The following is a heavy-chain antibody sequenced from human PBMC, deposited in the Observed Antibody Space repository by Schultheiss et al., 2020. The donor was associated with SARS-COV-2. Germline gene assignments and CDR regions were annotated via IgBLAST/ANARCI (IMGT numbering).Heavy chain of an antibody. CDR2: INPNSGGT. CDR1: GYTFTGYY. D-gene: IGHD3-3*01. V-gene: IGHV1-2*04. J-gene: IGHJ6*02. Sequence: ASVKVSCKASGYTFTGYYMHWVRQAPGQGLEWMGWINPNSGGTNYAQKFQGWVTMTRDTSISTAYMELRSLRSDDTAVYYCARDRGGTIFGVVILSYYYYGMDVWGQGTTVTVSS. CDR3: ARDRGGTIFGVVILSYYYYGMDV.